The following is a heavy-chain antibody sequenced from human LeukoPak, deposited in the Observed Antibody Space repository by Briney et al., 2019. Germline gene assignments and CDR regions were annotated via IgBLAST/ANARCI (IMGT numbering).Heavy chain of an antibody. CDR3: AKDSREYTGYYYGMDV. V-gene: IGHV3-23*01. Sequence: GGSLRLSCAASGFTFSSYAMSWLRQDPGKWLEWVSAISGSGGSTYYADSVKGRFTISRDNSKNTLYLQMNSLRAEDTAVYYCAKDSREYTGYYYGMDVWGQGTTVTVSS. J-gene: IGHJ6*02. CDR2: ISGSGGST. CDR1: GFTFSSYA. D-gene: IGHD6-6*01.